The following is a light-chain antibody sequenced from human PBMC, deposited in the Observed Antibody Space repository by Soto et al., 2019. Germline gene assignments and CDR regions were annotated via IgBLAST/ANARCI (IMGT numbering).Light chain of an antibody. V-gene: IGLV2-14*01. J-gene: IGLJ1*01. CDR1: SSDVGGYDY. CDR3: TSYTSSSTQV. Sequence: QSALTQPASVSGSPGQSITISCTGTSSDVGGYDYVSWYQQHPGTAPRLIIFEVTNRPSGVSNRFSGSKSGNTVSLTISGLQAEDEADYYCTSYTSSSTQVFGTGTKVTDL. CDR2: EVT.